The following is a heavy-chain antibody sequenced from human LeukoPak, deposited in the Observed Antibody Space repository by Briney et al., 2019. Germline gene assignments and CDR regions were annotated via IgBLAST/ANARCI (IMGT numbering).Heavy chain of an antibody. CDR2: ISGNGVTT. J-gene: IGHJ4*02. CDR3: ARALYGGNTV. Sequence: GGSLTLSCAASGFTFSTYAMGWVRQAPGEGLRWVSSISGNGVTTYYADSVKGRFTISRDNSKNTLYLQMNSLRAEDTALYYCARALYGGNTVWGQGTLVTVSS. V-gene: IGHV3-23*01. CDR1: GFTFSTYA. D-gene: IGHD4-23*01.